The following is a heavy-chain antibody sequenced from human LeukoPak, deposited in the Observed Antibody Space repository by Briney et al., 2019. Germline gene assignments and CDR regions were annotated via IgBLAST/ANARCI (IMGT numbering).Heavy chain of an antibody. J-gene: IGHJ5*02. CDR1: GFTFSGYW. D-gene: IGHD1-20*01. CDR3: ARGYNWKDT. CDR2: IRQDESER. Sequence: GGSLRLSCAASGFTFSGYWMSWVRQAPGKGLEWVAHIRQDESERYYVDFAKGRFTISRDNAKNSLYPQMNSLRAEDTAVYYCARGYNWKDTWGQGTLVSVSS. V-gene: IGHV3-7*01.